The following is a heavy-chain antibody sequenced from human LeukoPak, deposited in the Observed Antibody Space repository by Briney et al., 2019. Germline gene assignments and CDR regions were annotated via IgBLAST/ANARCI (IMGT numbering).Heavy chain of an antibody. CDR2: ISYDGSSK. J-gene: IGHJ6*02. Sequence: GGSLRLSCSASGFTFNIYAMHWVRQAPGKGLEWMAVISYDGSSKYYADFVKGRFTISRDNSKNTLYLQMNSLRAEDTAVYYCAKEPTPYYNFYGMDVWGQGTTVTVSS. CDR3: AKEPTPYYNFYGMDV. CDR1: GFTFNIYA. V-gene: IGHV3-30*04.